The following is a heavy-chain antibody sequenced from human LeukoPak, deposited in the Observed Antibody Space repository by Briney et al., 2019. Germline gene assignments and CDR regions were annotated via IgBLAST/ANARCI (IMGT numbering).Heavy chain of an antibody. CDR3: ARYVLLWFGEFSFDC. J-gene: IGHJ4*02. CDR2: KRPHSGAT. V-gene: IGHV1-2*02. CDR1: GYTLPRYY. D-gene: IGHD3-10*01. Sequence: GATEKVPRKGCGYTLPRYYLLWVRQAPGQGREWMGGKRPHSGATQYAQKFHGRVTMARHTSSRRAYMALSSLRAHAPAVYYCARYVLLWFGEFSFDCCGQGSQVTVS.